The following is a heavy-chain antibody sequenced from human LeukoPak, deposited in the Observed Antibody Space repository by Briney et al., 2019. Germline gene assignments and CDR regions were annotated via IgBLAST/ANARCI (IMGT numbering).Heavy chain of an antibody. J-gene: IGHJ4*02. CDR3: ARVGVHSGYEYLFDY. D-gene: IGHD5-12*01. Sequence: ASVKVSCKASGYTFTGYYMHWVRQAPGQGVEWMGWINPNSGGTNYAQKFQGRVTMTRDTSISTAYMELSRLRSDDTAVYYCARVGVHSGYEYLFDYWGQGTLVTVSS. CDR1: GYTFTGYY. V-gene: IGHV1-2*02. CDR2: INPNSGGT.